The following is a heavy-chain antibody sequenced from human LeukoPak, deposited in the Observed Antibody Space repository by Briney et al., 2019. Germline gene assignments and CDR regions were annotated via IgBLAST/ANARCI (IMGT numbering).Heavy chain of an antibody. CDR2: ISSSSSTI. V-gene: IGHV3-48*01. D-gene: IGHD4-11*01. CDR1: GFTFSSYS. CDR3: ARDTVPSLYYYYMDV. J-gene: IGHJ6*03. Sequence: GGSLRLSCAASGFTFSSYSMNWVRQAPGKGLEWVSYISSSSSTIYYADSVKGRFTISRDNAKNSLYLQMNSLRAEDTAAYYCARDTVPSLYYYYMDVWGKGTTVTVSS.